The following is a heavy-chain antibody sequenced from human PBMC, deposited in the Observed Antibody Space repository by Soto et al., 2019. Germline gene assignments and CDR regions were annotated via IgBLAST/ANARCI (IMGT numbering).Heavy chain of an antibody. CDR2: ISYDATNQ. D-gene: IGHD3-16*01. CDR1: GFTFRSHA. V-gene: IGHV3-30*18. Sequence: QAQLVESGGGVVQPGTSVRLSCEASGFTFRSHAMHWVRHTPGKGLEWVSVISYDATNQYYADSVKGRFTISRDNSENRLYLQMDSLRADDTAVYYCAKLVELGDSSDLWGQGTAVTVSS. J-gene: IGHJ3*01. CDR3: AKLVELGDSSDL.